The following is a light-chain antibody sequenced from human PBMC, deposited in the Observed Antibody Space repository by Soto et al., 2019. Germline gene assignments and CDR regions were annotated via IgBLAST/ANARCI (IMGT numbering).Light chain of an antibody. CDR1: QSVSSN. J-gene: IGKJ1*01. CDR3: QQYNNWPRT. CDR2: GAS. V-gene: IGKV3-15*01. Sequence: EIVMTQSPATLSVSPGERATLSCRASQSVSSNLAWYQQKPGQAPRLLIYGASTRATGIPARFSGSGSGTEYTLTISSLQSEDFAFYYCQQYNNWPRTFVQGTKVEI.